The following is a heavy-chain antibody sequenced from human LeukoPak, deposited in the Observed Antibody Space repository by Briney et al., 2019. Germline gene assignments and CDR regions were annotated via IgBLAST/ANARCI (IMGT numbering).Heavy chain of an antibody. CDR2: LSYDGTDW. D-gene: IGHD6-19*01. J-gene: IGHJ4*02. CDR1: GFTLTTDP. V-gene: IGHV3-30*04. Sequence: GGSLRLSCAASGFTLTTDPMHWVRQTPGKGLEWLGVLSYDGTDWYYADSVRGRFTISRDNSKKTLYLQMNSPTREDTAVYYCARGTPAVAGIDYWGLGTLVTVSS. CDR3: ARGTPAVAGIDY.